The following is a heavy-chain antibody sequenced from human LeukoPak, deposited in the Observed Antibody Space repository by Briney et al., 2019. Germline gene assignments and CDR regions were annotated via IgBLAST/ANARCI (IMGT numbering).Heavy chain of an antibody. D-gene: IGHD2/OR15-2a*01. Sequence: ASVKVSCKASGYTFTSYAMHWVRQAPGQRLEWMGWINAGNGNTKYSQKFQGRVTITRDTSASTAYMELSSLRSEDTAVYYCARGGVTTLLFDYWGQGTLVTVSS. J-gene: IGHJ4*02. CDR1: GYTFTSYA. CDR2: INAGNGNT. CDR3: ARGGVTTLLFDY. V-gene: IGHV1-3*01.